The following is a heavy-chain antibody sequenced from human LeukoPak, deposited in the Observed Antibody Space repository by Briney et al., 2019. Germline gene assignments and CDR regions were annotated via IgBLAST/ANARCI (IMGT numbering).Heavy chain of an antibody. CDR2: IIPIFGTA. CDR3: ARVPPDYYYMDV. J-gene: IGHJ6*03. D-gene: IGHD1-1*01. Sequence: SVEVSCKASGGTFSSYAISWVRQAPGQGLEWMGGIIPIFGTANYAQKFQGRVTITTDESTSTAYMELSSLRSEDTAVYYCARVPPDYYYMDVWGKGTTVTVSS. V-gene: IGHV1-69*05. CDR1: GGTFSSYA.